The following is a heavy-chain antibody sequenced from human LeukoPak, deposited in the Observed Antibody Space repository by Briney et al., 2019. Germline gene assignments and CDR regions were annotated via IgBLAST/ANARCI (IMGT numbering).Heavy chain of an antibody. CDR3: AKVGGSRRYYYGSGSSFFDY. Sequence: GGSLRLSCAASGFTFSSCAMSWVRQAPGKGLEWVSAISGSGGSTYYADSVKGRLTISRDNSKNTLYLQMNSLRAEDTAVYYCAKVGGSRRYYYGSGSSFFDYWGQGTLVTVSS. J-gene: IGHJ4*02. V-gene: IGHV3-23*01. D-gene: IGHD3-10*01. CDR1: GFTFSSCA. CDR2: ISGSGGST.